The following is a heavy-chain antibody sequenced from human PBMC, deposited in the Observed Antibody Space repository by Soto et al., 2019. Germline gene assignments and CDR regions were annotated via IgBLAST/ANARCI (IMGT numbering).Heavy chain of an antibody. CDR2: ISSSSSYI. D-gene: IGHD2-21*02. CDR3: ARDLCGGDCYPLYYFDY. Sequence: GGSLRLSCAASGFTFSSYSMNWVRQAPGKGLEWVSSISSSSSYIYYADSVKGRFTISRDNAKNSLYLQMNSLRAEDTAVYYCARDLCGGDCYPLYYFDYWGQGTLVTASS. CDR1: GFTFSSYS. V-gene: IGHV3-21*01. J-gene: IGHJ4*02.